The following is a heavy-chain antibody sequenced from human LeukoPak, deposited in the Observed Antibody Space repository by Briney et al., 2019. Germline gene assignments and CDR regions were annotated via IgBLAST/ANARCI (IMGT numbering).Heavy chain of an antibody. CDR3: AKDRSAARVGATPTYYFDY. Sequence: GGSLRLPCAASGITFSSYARNWVRQAPGKGLEWVSGISGSGGSTYYADSVKGRFTISRDNSKNTLYLQMNSLRAEDTAVYYCAKDRSAARVGATPTYYFDYWGQGTLVTVSS. D-gene: IGHD1-26*01. CDR1: GITFSSYA. V-gene: IGHV3-23*01. CDR2: ISGSGGST. J-gene: IGHJ4*02.